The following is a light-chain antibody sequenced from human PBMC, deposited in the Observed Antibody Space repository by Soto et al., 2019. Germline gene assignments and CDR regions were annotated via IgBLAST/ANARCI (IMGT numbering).Light chain of an antibody. CDR3: QSYVSSLRA. J-gene: IGLJ1*01. CDR1: SSNIGAGYD. V-gene: IGLV1-40*01. CDR2: GNR. Sequence: QSVLTQPPSVSGAPGQRVTISCTGSSSNIGAGYDVHWYQQLPGTAPILLIFGNRNRPSAVTVRFSGSKSCTSPSLPITSLQAQDEAHYYCQSYVSSLRAFGTGTKAPVL.